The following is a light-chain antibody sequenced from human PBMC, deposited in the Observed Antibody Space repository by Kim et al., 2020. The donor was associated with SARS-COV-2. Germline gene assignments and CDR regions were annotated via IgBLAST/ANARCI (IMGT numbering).Light chain of an antibody. CDR2: GKN. J-gene: IGLJ2*01. CDR3: NSLLIIGNHLV. Sequence: SSELTQDPAVSMALGQTVRITCQGDSLRSYYASWYQQKPGQAPVLVIYGKNNRPSGIPDRFSGSISGNTASLPITGAQAEDEAAYYFNSLLIIGNHLVFG. V-gene: IGLV3-19*01. CDR1: SLRSYY.